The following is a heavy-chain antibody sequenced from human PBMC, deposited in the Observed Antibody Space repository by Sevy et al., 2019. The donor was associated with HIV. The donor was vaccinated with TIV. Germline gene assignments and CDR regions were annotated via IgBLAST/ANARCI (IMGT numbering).Heavy chain of an antibody. V-gene: IGHV3-30-3*01. CDR1: GFTFSSYA. CDR3: ARGYDFWSGSRGYLPYGMDV. CDR2: ISYDGSNK. J-gene: IGHJ6*02. D-gene: IGHD3-3*01. Sequence: GGSLRLSCAASGFTFSSYAMHWVRQAPGKGLEWVAVISYDGSNKYYAHSVKGRFTISRDNSKNTLYLQMNSLRAEDTAVYYCARGYDFWSGSRGYLPYGMDVWGQWTTVTVSS.